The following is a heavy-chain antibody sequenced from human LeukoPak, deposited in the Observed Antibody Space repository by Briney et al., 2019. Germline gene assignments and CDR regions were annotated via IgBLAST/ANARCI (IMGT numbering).Heavy chain of an antibody. J-gene: IGHJ4*02. Sequence: GASVKVSCKASGGPFSSYAISWVRQAPRQGLEWMVRIIPIFGTANYAQKFQGRVTITADKSTSTAYMELSSLRSEDTAVYYCAVSLRGWYGGFDYWGQGTLVTVSS. CDR3: AVSLRGWYGGFDY. D-gene: IGHD6-19*01. CDR1: GGPFSSYA. V-gene: IGHV1-69*06. CDR2: IIPIFGTA.